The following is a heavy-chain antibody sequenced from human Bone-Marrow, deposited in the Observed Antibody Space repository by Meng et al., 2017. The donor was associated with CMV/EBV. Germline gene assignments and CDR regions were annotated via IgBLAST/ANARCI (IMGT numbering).Heavy chain of an antibody. J-gene: IGHJ4*02. D-gene: IGHD3-3*01. CDR2: IYYSGST. Sequence: SETLSLTCTVSGGSISSSSYYWGWIRQPPGKGLEWIGSIYYSGSTYYNPSLKSRVTISVDTSKNQFSLKLSSVTAADTAVYYCASITIFGKYVDYWGQGTLVTSPQ. CDR1: GGSISSSSYY. CDR3: ASITIFGKYVDY. V-gene: IGHV4-39*07.